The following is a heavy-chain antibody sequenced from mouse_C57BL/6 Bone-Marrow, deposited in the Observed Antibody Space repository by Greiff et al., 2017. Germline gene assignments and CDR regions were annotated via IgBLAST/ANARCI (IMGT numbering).Heavy chain of an antibody. V-gene: IGHV1-64*01. CDR1: GYTFTSYW. CDR2: IHPNSGST. J-gene: IGHJ2*01. CDR3: ARGAYYYGSPYYFDY. D-gene: IGHD1-1*01. Sequence: QVQLKQPGAELVKPGASVKLSCKASGYTFTSYWMHWVKQRPGQGLEWIGMIHPNSGSTNYNEKFKSKATLTVDKSSSTAYMQLSSLTSEDSAVYYCARGAYYYGSPYYFDYWGQGTTLTVSS.